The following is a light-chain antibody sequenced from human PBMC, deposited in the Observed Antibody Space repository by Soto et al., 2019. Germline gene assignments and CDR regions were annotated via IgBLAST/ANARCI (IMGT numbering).Light chain of an antibody. CDR2: DVS. V-gene: IGLV2-14*01. CDR3: RSYTSSSTLV. J-gene: IGLJ1*01. Sequence: QSALTQPASVSGSPGQSITISCTGTSSDGGCYNYVSWYQQHPGKAPKLMIYDVSNRPSGVSNRFSGSKSGNTASLTISGLQAEDEADYYCRSYTSSSTLVFGTGTKVTVL. CDR1: SSDGGCYNY.